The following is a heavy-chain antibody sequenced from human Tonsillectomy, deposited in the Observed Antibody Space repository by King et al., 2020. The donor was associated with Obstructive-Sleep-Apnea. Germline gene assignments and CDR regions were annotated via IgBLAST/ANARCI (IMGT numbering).Heavy chain of an antibody. V-gene: IGHV1-18*01. CDR3: AREPRGYSYGWASPFDY. CDR2: ISAYNGNT. J-gene: IGHJ4*02. Sequence: QLVQSGAEVKKPGASVKVSCKASGYTFIDYSITWVRQAPGQGLEWMGRISAYNGNTNYAQKLQGRVTMTTDTTTSTASMELRSLRSDDTAVYYCAREPRGYSYGWASPFDYWGQGNLVTVSS. D-gene: IGHD5-18*01. CDR1: GYTFIDYS.